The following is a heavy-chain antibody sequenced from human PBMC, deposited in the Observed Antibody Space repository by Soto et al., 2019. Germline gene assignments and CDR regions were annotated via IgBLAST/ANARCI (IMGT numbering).Heavy chain of an antibody. J-gene: IGHJ4*02. D-gene: IGHD2-2*01. CDR1: GGSISSGDSY. CDR3: AREGSRHHYFDY. Sequence: PSETLSLTCTVSGGSISSGDSYWSWIRQPPGKGLEWIGYIYYSGNTYYNPSLKSRVIMSVDTSKNQFSLKLNSVTAADTAVYYCAREGSRHHYFDYWGQGTLVTVSS. V-gene: IGHV4-30-4*01. CDR2: IYYSGNT.